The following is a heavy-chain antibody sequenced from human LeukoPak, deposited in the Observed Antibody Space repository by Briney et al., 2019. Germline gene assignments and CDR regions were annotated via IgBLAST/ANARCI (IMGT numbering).Heavy chain of an antibody. CDR3: AREQYSGSFFDY. CDR1: GGSISSGGSY. V-gene: IGHV4-31*03. J-gene: IGHJ4*02. D-gene: IGHD1-26*01. Sequence: SQTLSLTCTVSGGSISSGGSYWNWIRQHPGKGLEWIGYIYYSGSTYYNPSLKSRVTISVDTSKNQFSLKLSSVTAADTAVHFCAREQYSGSFFDYWGQGTLVTVSS. CDR2: IYYSGST.